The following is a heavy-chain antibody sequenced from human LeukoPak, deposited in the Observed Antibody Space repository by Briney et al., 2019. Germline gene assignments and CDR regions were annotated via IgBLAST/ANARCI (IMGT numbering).Heavy chain of an antibody. Sequence: GGSLRLSCVASRVIVSSNYMTWVRQAPGKGLEWGSVIYSGGSTYYTDSVKGRFTISRDNSKNTQYLQMNNLRVEDTAVYYCARDRSWFDRWGQGTPVTVSS. V-gene: IGHV3-66*01. J-gene: IGHJ5*02. CDR3: ARDRSWFDR. CDR1: RVIVSSNY. D-gene: IGHD6-19*01. CDR2: IYSGGST.